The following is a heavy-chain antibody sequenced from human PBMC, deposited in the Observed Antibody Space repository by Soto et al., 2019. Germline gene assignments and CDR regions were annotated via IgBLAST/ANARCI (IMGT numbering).Heavy chain of an antibody. CDR1: GFTFSSYA. V-gene: IGHV3-23*01. CDR3: AKLGQQPLFSEYNWFGR. CDR2: ISGSGGST. D-gene: IGHD6-13*01. J-gene: IGHJ5*02. Sequence: GGSLRLSCASSGFTFSSYAMTWVLQAPRKGREWVSAISGSGGSTYDADCVRGRFTSCRDNSKNRLYLKMNSLRAEDTAVYYCAKLGQQPLFSEYNWFGRWGQGTLVTVSS.